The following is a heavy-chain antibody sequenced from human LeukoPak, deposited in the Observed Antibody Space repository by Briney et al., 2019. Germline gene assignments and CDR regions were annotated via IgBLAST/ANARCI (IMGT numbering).Heavy chain of an antibody. CDR3: ARDCSSTSVPYYYYGMDV. V-gene: IGHV3-30*14. CDR1: GFSFSNYA. CDR2: TSYEGSVK. Sequence: PGGSLRLSCAASGFSFSNYAMQWVRQAPGKGLEWVAVTSYEGSVKKYADSVKGRFTISRDNSKNTLYLQMNSLRAEDTAVYYCARDCSSTSVPYYYYGMDVWGQGTTVTVSS. D-gene: IGHD2-2*01. J-gene: IGHJ6*02.